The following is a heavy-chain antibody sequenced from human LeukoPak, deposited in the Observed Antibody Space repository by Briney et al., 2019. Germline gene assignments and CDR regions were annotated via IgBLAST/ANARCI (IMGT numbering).Heavy chain of an antibody. CDR1: GYSFTSYW. Sequence: KSGESLKISCKGSGYSFTSYWIGWVRQMPGKGLEWMGIIYPGDSDTRYSPSFQGQVTISADKSISTAYLQWSSLKASDTAMYYCARQVGVSSSWYGNWFDPWGQGTLVTVSS. CDR2: IYPGDSDT. CDR3: ARQVGVSSSWYGNWFDP. J-gene: IGHJ5*02. V-gene: IGHV5-51*01. D-gene: IGHD6-13*01.